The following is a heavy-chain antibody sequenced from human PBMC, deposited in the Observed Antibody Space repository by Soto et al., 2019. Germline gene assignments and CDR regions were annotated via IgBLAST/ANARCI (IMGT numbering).Heavy chain of an antibody. V-gene: IGHV3-23*01. CDR3: ALRYCSRTTCPPLNSYFYMDV. CDR2: ISGSGGST. Sequence: EMQLLESGGGLVQPGGSLRLSCAASGFTFSNYAMTWVRQPPGKGLEWVSGISGSGGSTFHAGSVKGRFAISRDNSKNTLYLQMNSLRAEDTAVYYCALRYCSRTTCPPLNSYFYMDVWGKGTTVTVSS. J-gene: IGHJ6*03. CDR1: GFTFSNYA. D-gene: IGHD2-2*01.